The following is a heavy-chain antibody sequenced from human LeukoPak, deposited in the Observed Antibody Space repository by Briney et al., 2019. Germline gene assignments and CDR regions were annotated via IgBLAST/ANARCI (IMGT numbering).Heavy chain of an antibody. J-gene: IGHJ4*02. Sequence: TGGSLRLSCASSGFIFSNYWMNWVRQAAGKGLEWVANIKEDGSEKYYVDSVKGRFTISRDNAKNSLYLQMNSLRAEDTAVYYCANWGSSWYYDYWGQGTLVTVSS. CDR1: GFIFSNYW. D-gene: IGHD6-13*01. V-gene: IGHV3-7*01. CDR3: ANWGSSWYYDY. CDR2: IKEDGSEK.